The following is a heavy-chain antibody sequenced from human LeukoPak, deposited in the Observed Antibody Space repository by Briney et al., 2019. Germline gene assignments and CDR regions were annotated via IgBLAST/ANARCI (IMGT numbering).Heavy chain of an antibody. J-gene: IGHJ4*02. CDR3: LNEAGYQ. Sequence: SETLSLTCAVSGYSISSGYYWGCFRQPPAKRLEWIMSIYHSGGTSYNPPLKSRVTISEDTSKHQVSLKRSSVTAADTAVYYCLNEAGYQWGQGTLVTVSS. CDR1: GYSISSGYY. V-gene: IGHV4-38-2*01. D-gene: IGHD2-2*01. CDR2: IYHSGGT.